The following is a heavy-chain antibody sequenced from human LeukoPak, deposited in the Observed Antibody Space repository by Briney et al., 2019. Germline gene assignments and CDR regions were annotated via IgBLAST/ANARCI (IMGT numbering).Heavy chain of an antibody. V-gene: IGHV3-66*01. J-gene: IGHJ3*02. CDR2: IYSSGST. D-gene: IGHD2-21*02. CDR1: GLTVSRNY. CDR3: ARGYCGGDCPRDDDAFDN. Sequence: PGGSLRLSCAASGLTVSRNYMSWVRQAPGKGLEWVSAIYSSGSTYYADSVKGRFTISRDNSKNTLYLQMNSLRAEDTAVYYCARGYCGGDCPRDDDAFDNWGQGTTVTVSS.